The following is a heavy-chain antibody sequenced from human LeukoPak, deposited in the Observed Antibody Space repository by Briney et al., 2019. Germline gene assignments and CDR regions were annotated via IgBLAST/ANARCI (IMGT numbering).Heavy chain of an antibody. Sequence: PSETLSLTCAVYGGSFSGYYWSWLRQPPGKGLEWIGEINHSGSTNYNPSLKSRVTISVDTSKNQFSLKLSSVTAADTAVYYCAGLDRWRYYYMDVWGKGTTVTVSS. V-gene: IGHV4-34*01. CDR2: INHSGST. CDR1: GGSFSGYY. CDR3: AGLDRWRYYYMDV. J-gene: IGHJ6*03. D-gene: IGHD3-3*01.